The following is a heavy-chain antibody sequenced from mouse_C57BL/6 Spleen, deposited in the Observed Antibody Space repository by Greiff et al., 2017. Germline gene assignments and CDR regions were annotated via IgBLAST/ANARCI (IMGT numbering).Heavy chain of an antibody. Sequence: EVQLQQSGPELVKPGASVKIPCKASGYTFTDYNMDWVKQSHGKSLEWIGDINPNNGGTIYNQKFKGKATLTVDKSSSTAYMELRSLTSEDTAVXYGAREGYYGSSYRFAYWGQGTLVTGSA. CDR2: INPNNGGT. V-gene: IGHV1-18*01. D-gene: IGHD1-1*01. J-gene: IGHJ3*01. CDR3: AREGYYGSSYRFAY. CDR1: GYTFTDYN.